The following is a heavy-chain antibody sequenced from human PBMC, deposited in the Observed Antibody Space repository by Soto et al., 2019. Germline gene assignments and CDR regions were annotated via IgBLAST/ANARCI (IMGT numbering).Heavy chain of an antibody. V-gene: IGHV1-69*04. J-gene: IGHJ3*02. CDR1: GGTFSSYT. D-gene: IGHD6-6*01. CDR2: IIPILGIA. Sequence: SVKVSCKASGGTFSSYTISWVRQAPGQGLEWMGRIIPILGIANYAQKFQGRVTITADKSTSTAYMELSSLRSEDTAVYYCARDSELVRAFDIWGQGTMVTVSS. CDR3: ARDSELVRAFDI.